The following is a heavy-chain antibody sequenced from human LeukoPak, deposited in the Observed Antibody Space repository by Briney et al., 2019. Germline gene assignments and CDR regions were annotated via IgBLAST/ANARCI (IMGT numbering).Heavy chain of an antibody. V-gene: IGHV3-15*01. Sequence: PGGSLRLSCAASGFTFSNAWMSWVRQAPGKGLEWVGRIKSKTDGGTTDYAAPVKGRFTISRDDSKNTLYLQMNSLKTEDTAVYYCAMSYSGSSSFDYWGQGTLVTVSS. CDR2: IKSKTDGGTT. CDR3: AMSYSGSSSFDY. D-gene: IGHD1-26*01. CDR1: GFTFSNAW. J-gene: IGHJ4*02.